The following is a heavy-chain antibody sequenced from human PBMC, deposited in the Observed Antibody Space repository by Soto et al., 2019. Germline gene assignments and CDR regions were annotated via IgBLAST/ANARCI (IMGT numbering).Heavy chain of an antibody. CDR1: GGSISSGGYS. D-gene: IGHD7-27*01. CDR3: ARESLIGERSPL. J-gene: IGHJ4*02. Sequence: SETLSLTCAVSGGSISSGGYSWSWIRQQPGKGLERIGYIYYSGSTYYNPSLKSRVTISVDTSKNQFSLKLSSVTAADTAVYYCARESLIGERSPLWGQGTLVTVSS. V-gene: IGHV4-31*11. CDR2: IYYSGST.